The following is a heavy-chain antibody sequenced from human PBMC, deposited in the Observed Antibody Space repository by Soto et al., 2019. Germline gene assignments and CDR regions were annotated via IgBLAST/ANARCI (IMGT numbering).Heavy chain of an antibody. CDR2: IKQDGSEK. CDR1: GFTFSSYW. CDR3: ARDQMVRGNNWFDP. V-gene: IGHV3-7*01. Sequence: GGSLRLSCAASGFTFSSYWMSWVRQAPGKGLEWVANIKQDGSEKYYVDSVKGRFTISRDNAKNSLYLQMNSLRAEDTAVYYCARDQMVRGNNWFDPWGQGTLVTVSS. J-gene: IGHJ5*02. D-gene: IGHD3-10*01.